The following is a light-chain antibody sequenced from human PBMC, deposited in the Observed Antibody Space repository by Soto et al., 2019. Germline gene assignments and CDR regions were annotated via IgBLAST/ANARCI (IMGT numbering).Light chain of an antibody. Sequence: EIVMTQSPATLSVSPGERATLSCRASQIVSSNFAWYQQKPGQAPRLLIYGASTRATGIPARFSGSGSGTEFTLTISSLQSEDFAVYYCQQFNNWPRTFGQGTKVEIK. CDR3: QQFNNWPRT. J-gene: IGKJ1*01. V-gene: IGKV3-15*01. CDR1: QIVSSN. CDR2: GAS.